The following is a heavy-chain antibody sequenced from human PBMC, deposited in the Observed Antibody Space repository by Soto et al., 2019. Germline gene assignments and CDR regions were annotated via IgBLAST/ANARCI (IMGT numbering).Heavy chain of an antibody. Sequence: ASVKVSCKASGYTFTSYDINWVRQATGQGLEWMGWMNPNSGNTGYAQKFQGRVTMTRNTSISTAYMELSSLRSEDTAVYYCARGLRGYSGDSNYYYYMDVWGKGTTVTVSS. CDR1: GYTFTSYD. V-gene: IGHV1-8*01. J-gene: IGHJ6*03. CDR2: MNPNSGNT. CDR3: ARGLRGYSGDSNYYYYMDV. D-gene: IGHD5-12*01.